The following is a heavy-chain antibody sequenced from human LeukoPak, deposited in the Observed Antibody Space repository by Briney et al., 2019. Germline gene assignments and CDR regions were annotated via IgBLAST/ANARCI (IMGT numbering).Heavy chain of an antibody. CDR2: INPNSGGT. J-gene: IGHJ4*02. V-gene: IGHV1-2*02. D-gene: IGHD3-22*01. CDR3: AGEDRWLLLPAFDY. CDR1: GYTFTSYD. Sequence: ASVKVSCKASGYTFTSYDINWVRQAPGQGLEWMGWINPNSGGTNYAQKFQGRVTMTRDTSISTAYMELSRLRSDDTAVYYCAGEDRWLLLPAFDYWGQGTLVTVSS.